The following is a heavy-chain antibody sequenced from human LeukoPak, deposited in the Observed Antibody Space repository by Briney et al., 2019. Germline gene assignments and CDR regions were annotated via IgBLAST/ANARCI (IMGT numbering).Heavy chain of an antibody. D-gene: IGHD1-7*01. J-gene: IGHJ4*02. CDR3: ARTSLGGNYFDY. Sequence: GGSLRLSCAASGFTFSTYGMHWVRQAPGKGLEWVAFIRYDGSNEYYADSVKGRFTISRDNSKNTLYLQMNSLRAEDTAVYYCARTSLGGNYFDYWGQGTLVTVSS. V-gene: IGHV3-30*02. CDR2: IRYDGSNE. CDR1: GFTFSTYG.